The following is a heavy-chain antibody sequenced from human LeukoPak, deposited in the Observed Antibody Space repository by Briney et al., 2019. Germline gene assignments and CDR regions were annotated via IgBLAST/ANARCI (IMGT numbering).Heavy chain of an antibody. CDR1: GFTFSSYG. CDR2: IWYDGSNK. J-gene: IGHJ6*02. D-gene: IGHD2-15*01. Sequence: PGGSLRLSCAASGFTFSSYGMHWVRQAPGKGLEWVAVIWYDGSNKYYADSVKGRFTISRDNSKNTLYLQMNSLRAEDTAAYYCARGRRIFYYYYGMDVWGQGTTVTVSS. V-gene: IGHV3-33*01. CDR3: ARGRRIFYYYYGMDV.